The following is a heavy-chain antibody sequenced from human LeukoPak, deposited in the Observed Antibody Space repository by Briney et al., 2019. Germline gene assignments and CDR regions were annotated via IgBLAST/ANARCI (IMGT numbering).Heavy chain of an antibody. CDR1: GGSISSYY. CDR3: ARDRMPYYFDY. J-gene: IGHJ4*02. V-gene: IGHV4-59*01. D-gene: IGHD2-15*01. Sequence: PSETLSLTCTVSGGSISSYYWSWIRQPPGKGLEWMGYIYYSGSTNYNPSLKSPLTISVDTSKNQFSLKLSSVTAADTAVYYCARDRMPYYFDYWGQGTLVTVSS. CDR2: IYYSGST.